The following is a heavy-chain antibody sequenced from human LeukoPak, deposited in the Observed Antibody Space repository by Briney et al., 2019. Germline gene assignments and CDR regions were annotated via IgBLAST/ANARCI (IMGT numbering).Heavy chain of an antibody. J-gene: IGHJ3*02. D-gene: IGHD3-16*01. CDR2: ILYDGTNK. V-gene: IGHV3-30*04. Sequence: QPGGCLRLSCAASGFSFSRYDMHWVRQAPGKGLEWVADILYDGTNKNYADSVKGRFTISRDNSKNTLYLQMNSLRAEDTAVYYCARERWGDAFDIWGQGTMVTVSS. CDR1: GFSFSRYD. CDR3: ARERWGDAFDI.